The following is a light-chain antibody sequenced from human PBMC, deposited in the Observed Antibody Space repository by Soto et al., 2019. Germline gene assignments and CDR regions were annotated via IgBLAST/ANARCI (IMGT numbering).Light chain of an antibody. V-gene: IGKV3-20*01. CDR2: GAS. CDR3: QQYGSSPT. CDR1: QSVSSSY. J-gene: IGKJ4*01. Sequence: EIVLTQSPGTLSLSPGERATLFCRASQSVSSSYLAWYQQKPGQAPRLLIYGASSRATGIPDRFSGSGSGTDFTLTISRLEPEDFAVYYCQQYGSSPTFGGGTKVDIK.